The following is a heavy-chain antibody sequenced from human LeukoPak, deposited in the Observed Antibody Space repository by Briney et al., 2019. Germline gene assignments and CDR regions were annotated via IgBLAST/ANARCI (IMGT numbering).Heavy chain of an antibody. J-gene: IGHJ4*02. D-gene: IGHD3-10*01. CDR3: ASLRMVRGVVY. CDR1: GFTFSSYG. CDR2: ISYDGSNK. V-gene: IGHV3-30*03. Sequence: GRSLRLSCAASGFTFSSYGMHWVRQAPGKWLEWVAVISYDGSNKYYADSVKGRFTISRDNSKNTLYLQMNSLRAEDTAVYYCASLRMVRGVVYWGQGTLVTVSS.